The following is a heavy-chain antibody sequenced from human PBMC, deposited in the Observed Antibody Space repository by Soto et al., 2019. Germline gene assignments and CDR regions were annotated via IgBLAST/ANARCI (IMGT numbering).Heavy chain of an antibody. CDR2: ITSTGRTI. D-gene: IGHD1-26*01. J-gene: IGHJ3*02. Sequence: QVQLVESGGGLVKPGGSLRLSCAASGFTLSKYYMSWIRQAPGKGLEWLSYITSTGRTIYYADSVKGRFTISRDNAKNSLFLQMNSLRAEDTAVYYCATAETGMGDVFDIWGQGTMVTVSS. CDR3: ATAETGMGDVFDI. CDR1: GFTLSKYY. V-gene: IGHV3-11*01.